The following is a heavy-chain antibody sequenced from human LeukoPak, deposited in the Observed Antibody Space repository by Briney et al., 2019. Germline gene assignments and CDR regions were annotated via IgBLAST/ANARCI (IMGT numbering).Heavy chain of an antibody. Sequence: WASVKVSCKASGYTFTSNALGWVRQAPGQGLEWMGWINPNSGGTNYAQKFQGRVTMTRDTSISTAYMELSRLRSGDTAVYYCARDPDILTGYYGFDPWGQGTLVTVSS. CDR3: ARDPDILTGYYGFDP. CDR1: GYTFTSNA. J-gene: IGHJ5*02. CDR2: INPNSGGT. D-gene: IGHD3-9*01. V-gene: IGHV1-2*02.